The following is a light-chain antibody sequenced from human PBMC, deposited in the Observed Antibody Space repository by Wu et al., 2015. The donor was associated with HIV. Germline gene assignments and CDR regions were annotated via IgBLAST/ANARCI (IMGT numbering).Light chain of an antibody. CDR2: GAS. CDR3: QQYNNWIT. J-gene: IGKJ5*01. CDR1: QSVSTY. V-gene: IGKV3-15*01. Sequence: EIVLAQSPATLSLSPGERATLSCRASQSVSTYLAWYQQKRGQAPRLLIYGASNRATGVAARFTGSGSVTEFTLTITSMQSEDFAVYYCQQYNNWITFGQGTRLEIK.